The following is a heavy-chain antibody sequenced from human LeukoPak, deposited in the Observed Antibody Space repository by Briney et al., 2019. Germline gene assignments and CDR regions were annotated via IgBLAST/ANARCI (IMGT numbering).Heavy chain of an antibody. CDR2: FGTGADT. J-gene: IGHJ4*02. CDR1: GFTFKNYA. V-gene: IGHV3-23*01. Sequence: PGGSLRLSCAASGFTFKNYAVSWVRQAPGKGLEWVSTFGTGADTYYAGSVEGHFIISRDNSKSTVYLQMNSLRADDTATYYCAKHVMTTPRTLDYWGQGTLVTVSS. D-gene: IGHD1-1*01. CDR3: AKHVMTTPRTLDY.